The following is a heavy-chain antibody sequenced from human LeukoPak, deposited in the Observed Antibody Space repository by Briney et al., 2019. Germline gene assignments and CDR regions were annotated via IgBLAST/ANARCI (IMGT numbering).Heavy chain of an antibody. J-gene: IGHJ4*02. Sequence: GSSVKVSCKASGGTFCSYAISWVRQAPGQGLEWMGGIIPIFGTANYAQKFQGRVTITADESTSTAYMELSSLRSEDTAVYYCARYDSSGYYVPFDYWGQGTLVTVSS. D-gene: IGHD3-22*01. V-gene: IGHV1-69*01. CDR2: IIPIFGTA. CDR1: GGTFCSYA. CDR3: ARYDSSGYYVPFDY.